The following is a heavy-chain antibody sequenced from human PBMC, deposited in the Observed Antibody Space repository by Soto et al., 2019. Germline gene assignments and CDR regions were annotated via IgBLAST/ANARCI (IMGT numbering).Heavy chain of an antibody. CDR1: GGTFSSYT. Sequence: QVQLVQSGAEVKKPGSSVKVSCKASGGTFSSYTISWVRQAPGQGLEWMGRIIPILGIANYAQKFQGRVTITADKSTSTAYMELSSLRSEDTAVYYCARCTVTTSDAFDIWGQGTMVTVSS. D-gene: IGHD4-4*01. V-gene: IGHV1-69*02. CDR3: ARCTVTTSDAFDI. J-gene: IGHJ3*02. CDR2: IIPILGIA.